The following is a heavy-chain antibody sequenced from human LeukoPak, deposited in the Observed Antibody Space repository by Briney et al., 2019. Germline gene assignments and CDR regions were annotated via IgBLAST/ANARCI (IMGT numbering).Heavy chain of an antibody. CDR3: ARATYDLLTGYYLDS. Sequence: SETLSLTCSVSGGSITSGRYYWTWIRQYPEKGLEWIGYSYYSGSTHFKSSLKSRATISLDKSKNQFSLNLTSATAADTAVYYCARATYDLLTGYYLDSWGQGTLVTVSS. CDR2: SYYSGST. CDR1: GGSITSGRYY. J-gene: IGHJ4*02. D-gene: IGHD3-9*01. V-gene: IGHV4-31*03.